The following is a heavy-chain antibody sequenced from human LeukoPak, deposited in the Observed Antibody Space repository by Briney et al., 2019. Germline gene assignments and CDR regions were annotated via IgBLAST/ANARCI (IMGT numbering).Heavy chain of an antibody. J-gene: IGHJ4*02. CDR1: GGSISSGSYY. V-gene: IGHV4-61*02. CDR3: ARDLGIAAADTPFDY. D-gene: IGHD6-13*01. Sequence: TSQTLSLTCTVSGGSISSGSYYWSWIRQPAGKGLEWIGRIYTSGSTNYNPSLKSRVTMSVDTSKNQFSLKLSSVTAADTAVYYCARDLGIAAADTPFDYWGQGTLVTVSS. CDR2: IYTSGST.